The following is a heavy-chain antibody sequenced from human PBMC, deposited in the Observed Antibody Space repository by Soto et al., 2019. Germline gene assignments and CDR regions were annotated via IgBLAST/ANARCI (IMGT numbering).Heavy chain of an antibody. Sequence: ASVKVSCKASGYTFTSYYMHWVRQAPGQGLEWMGIINPSGGSTSYAQKFQGRVTMTRDTSTSTVYMELSSLRDEDTAVYYCARDGCSSTSCYYYYGMDVWGQGTTVTVSS. V-gene: IGHV1-46*01. CDR2: INPSGGST. CDR3: ARDGCSSTSCYYYYGMDV. CDR1: GYTFTSYY. D-gene: IGHD2-2*01. J-gene: IGHJ6*02.